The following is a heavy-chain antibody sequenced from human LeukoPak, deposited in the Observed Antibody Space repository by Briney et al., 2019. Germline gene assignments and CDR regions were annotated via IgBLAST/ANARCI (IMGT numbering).Heavy chain of an antibody. CDR3: ASDKQPGDY. V-gene: IGHV4-59*01. D-gene: IGHD5-18*01. CDR2: IYYCGST. CDR1: AGSISSYY. J-gene: IGHJ4*02. Sequence: PSETLSLTCTVAAGSISSYYWSWIRHPPGGGLKWIGYIYYCGSTNYNLSLKSRVAISVDTSKNQFSLKLSSVTAADTAVCYGASDKQPGDYWGQGALVTVSS.